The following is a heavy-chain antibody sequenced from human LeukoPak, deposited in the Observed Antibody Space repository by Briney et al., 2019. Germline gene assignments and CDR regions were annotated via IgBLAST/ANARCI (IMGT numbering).Heavy chain of an antibody. CDR2: IYYSGST. CDR1: GGSISSYY. V-gene: IGHV4-59*12. D-gene: IGHD3-3*01. J-gene: IGHJ4*02. Sequence: SETLSLTCTVSGGSISSYYWSWIRQPPGKGLEWIGYIYYSGSTNYNPSLKSRVTISVDRSKNQFSLKLSSVTAADTAVYYCARSPRYDFWSDQGAHWGQGTLVTVSS. CDR3: ARSPRYDFWSDQGAH.